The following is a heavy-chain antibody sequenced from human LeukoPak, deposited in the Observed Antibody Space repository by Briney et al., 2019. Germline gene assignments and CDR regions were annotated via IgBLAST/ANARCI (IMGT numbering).Heavy chain of an antibody. D-gene: IGHD2-2*01. CDR2: ISGSGGST. V-gene: IGHV3-23*01. CDR3: AKGGSVVVPAASNY. CDR1: GFTFSNYA. Sequence: GGSLRLSCAASGFTFSNYAMTWVRQAPGKGLEWVSTISGSGGSTFYADSVKGRFTISRDNSKNTLFLQLTSLRAEDTAVYYCAKGGSVVVPAASNYWGQGTLVTVSS. J-gene: IGHJ4*02.